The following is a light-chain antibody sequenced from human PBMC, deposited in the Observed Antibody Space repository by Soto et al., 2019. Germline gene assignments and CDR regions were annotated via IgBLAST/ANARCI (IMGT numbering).Light chain of an antibody. V-gene: IGLV2-14*01. CDR1: SSDVGGYDY. CDR3: SAYTTSNTLI. Sequence: QSVLTQPASVSGSPGQSVSISCTGTSSDVGGYDYASWYQQHPGTAPKLILYEVNNRPSGVSNRFSGSKSGNTASLIISGLQTEEEANYYCSAYTTSNTLIFGTGTKVTV. CDR2: EVN. J-gene: IGLJ1*01.